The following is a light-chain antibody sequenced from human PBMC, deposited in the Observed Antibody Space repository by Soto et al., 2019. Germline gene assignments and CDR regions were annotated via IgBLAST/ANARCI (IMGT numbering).Light chain of an antibody. CDR2: AAS. CDR1: QSISSSY. V-gene: IGKV3-20*01. CDR3: QQYGSSSYT. J-gene: IGKJ2*01. Sequence: EIVLTQSPGTLSLSPGERATLSCRASQSISSSYLAWYQQKPGQAPRLLIYAASSRATGIPDRFSGSGSGTDFPLTISRLEPEDFAVYYCQQYGSSSYTFGQGTLLEIK.